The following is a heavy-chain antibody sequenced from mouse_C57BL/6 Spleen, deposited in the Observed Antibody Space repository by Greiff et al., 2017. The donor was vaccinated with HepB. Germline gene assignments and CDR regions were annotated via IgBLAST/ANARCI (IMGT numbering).Heavy chain of an antibody. J-gene: IGHJ2*01. V-gene: IGHV1-50*01. CDR3: ARGGYGTHY. CDR2: IDPSDSYT. CDR1: GYTFTSYW. Sequence: QVQLQQPGAELVKPGASVKLSCKASGYTFTSYWMQWVKQRPGQGLEWIGEIDPSDSYTNYNQKFKGKATLTVDTSSSTAYMQLSSLTSEDSAVYYCARGGYGTHYWGQGTTLTVSS. D-gene: IGHD1-1*01.